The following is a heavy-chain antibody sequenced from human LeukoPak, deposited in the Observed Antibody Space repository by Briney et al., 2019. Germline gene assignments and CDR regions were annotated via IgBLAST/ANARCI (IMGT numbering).Heavy chain of an antibody. V-gene: IGHV4-31*03. CDR1: GGSISSGGYY. D-gene: IGHD4-11*01. CDR2: IYYSGST. Sequence: PSQTLSLTCTVSGGSISSGGYYWSWIRQHPGKGLEWIGYIYYSGSTYYNPSLKSRVTISVDTSKNQFSLKLSSVTAADTAVYYCARRSVTRSAVFWFDPWGQGTLVTVSS. J-gene: IGHJ5*02. CDR3: ARRSVTRSAVFWFDP.